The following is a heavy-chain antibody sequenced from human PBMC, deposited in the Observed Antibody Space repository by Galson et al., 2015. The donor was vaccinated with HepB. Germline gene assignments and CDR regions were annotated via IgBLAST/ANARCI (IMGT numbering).Heavy chain of an antibody. V-gene: IGHV1-46*01. J-gene: IGHJ4*02. CDR1: GYTFTSNY. CDR2: INPSGGST. Sequence: SVKVSCKASGYTFTSNYIHWVRQAPGQGLEWMGIINPSGGSTTYAQNFQGRVTMTRDTSTSTVYMELSSLRSDDTAAYYCAREETYCGGDCYSGASDYWGQGTLVTVSS. CDR3: AREETYCGGDCYSGASDY. D-gene: IGHD2-21*01.